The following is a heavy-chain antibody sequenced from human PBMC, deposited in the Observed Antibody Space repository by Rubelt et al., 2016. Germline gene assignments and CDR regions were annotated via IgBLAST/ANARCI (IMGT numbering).Heavy chain of an antibody. D-gene: IGHD3-16*01. Sequence: VQLQESGPGLVKPSQTLSLTCTVSGGSISSGGYYWSWIRQHPGKGLEWVSVIYSGFSTYYADSVKGRFTISRDNSKNTLYLQMNSLRAEDTAVYYCAREGEIYYMDVWGKGTTVTVSS. J-gene: IGHJ6*03. CDR3: AREGEIYYMDV. CDR1: GGSISSGGYY. CDR2: IYSGFST. V-gene: IGHV3-66*01.